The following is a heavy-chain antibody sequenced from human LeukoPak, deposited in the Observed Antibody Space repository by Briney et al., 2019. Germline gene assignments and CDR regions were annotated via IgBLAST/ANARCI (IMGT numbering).Heavy chain of an antibody. J-gene: IGHJ4*02. V-gene: IGHV4-34*01. D-gene: IGHD6-19*01. CDR3: ASGIRGIAVAGNFDY. Sequence: SETLSLTCAVYGGSFSGYYWSWIRQPPGKGLEWIGEINHSGSTNYNPSLKSRVTISVDTSKNQFSLKLSSVTAADTAVYYCASGIRGIAVAGNFDYWGQGTLVTVSS. CDR2: INHSGST. CDR1: GGSFSGYY.